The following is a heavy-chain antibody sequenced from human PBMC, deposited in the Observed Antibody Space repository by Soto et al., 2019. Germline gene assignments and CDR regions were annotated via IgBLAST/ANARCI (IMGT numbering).Heavy chain of an antibody. Sequence: ASVKVSCKASGYTFTSYGISWVRQATGQGLEWMGWINAYNGNTSYAQKLQGRVTMTRNTSTSTAYMELSSLRSEDTAVYYCARGEAARVWGQGTLVTVSS. J-gene: IGHJ4*02. CDR3: ARGEAARV. CDR1: GYTFTSYG. CDR2: INAYNGNT. V-gene: IGHV1-18*01. D-gene: IGHD6-6*01.